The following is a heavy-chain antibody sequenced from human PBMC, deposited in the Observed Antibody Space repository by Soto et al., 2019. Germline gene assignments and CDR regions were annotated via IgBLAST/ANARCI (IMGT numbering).Heavy chain of an antibody. J-gene: IGHJ3*02. CDR2: ISGSGSYT. D-gene: IGHD3-9*01. Sequence: QVKLVDSGGDLVQPAGSLRLSCAASGFTFSDYYMSWIRQAPGKGLEWVSYISGSGSYTNYADSVKGRFTISRDNAKKSLSLQMNSLRPEDTAVYYCARVLRVYDWLPQGAFDIWGQGTMVTVSS. CDR3: ARVLRVYDWLPQGAFDI. CDR1: GFTFSDYY. V-gene: IGHV3-11*06.